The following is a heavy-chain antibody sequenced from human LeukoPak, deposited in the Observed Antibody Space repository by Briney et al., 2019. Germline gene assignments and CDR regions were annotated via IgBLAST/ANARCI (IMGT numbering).Heavy chain of an antibody. V-gene: IGHV3-21*01. D-gene: IGHD3-22*01. CDR3: ARGGIVVGDFDY. Sequence: GGSLRLSCAASGFTFSSYSMNWVRQAPGKGLEWVSSISSSSSYIYYADSVKGRFTISRDNAKNSLYLQMNSLRAEDTAVYYCARGGIVVGDFDYWGQGTLVTVSS. J-gene: IGHJ4*02. CDR2: ISSSSSYI. CDR1: GFTFSSYS.